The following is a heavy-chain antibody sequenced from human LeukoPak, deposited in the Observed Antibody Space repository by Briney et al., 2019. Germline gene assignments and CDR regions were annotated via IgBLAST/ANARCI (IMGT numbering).Heavy chain of an antibody. V-gene: IGHV3-23*01. CDR3: AKDQISMPDDY. Sequence: GGSLRLSCAASGFSFEDYGMTWVRQRPGKGLEWVSSIGGSAGKTYYAGSVKGRFTISRDDSKDTLYLQMNSLRAEGTALYYCAKDQISMPDDYWGPGTLVTVSS. J-gene: IGHJ4*02. CDR1: GFSFEDYG. CDR2: IGGSAGKT. D-gene: IGHD2-2*01.